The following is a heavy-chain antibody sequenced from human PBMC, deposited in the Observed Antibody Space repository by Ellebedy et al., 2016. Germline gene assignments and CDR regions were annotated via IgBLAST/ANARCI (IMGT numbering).Heavy chain of an antibody. CDR2: IKQDGSQK. J-gene: IGHJ3*02. Sequence: GESLKISCAASGFTFSRYWMSWVRQAPGKGLEWVAYIKQDGSQKYYVVSVKGRFTISRDNAKNSLYLQMNSLRAEDTAVYFCARDMWFGESRGAFDIWGQGTLVTVS. D-gene: IGHD3-10*01. CDR1: GFTFSRYW. V-gene: IGHV3-7*04. CDR3: ARDMWFGESRGAFDI.